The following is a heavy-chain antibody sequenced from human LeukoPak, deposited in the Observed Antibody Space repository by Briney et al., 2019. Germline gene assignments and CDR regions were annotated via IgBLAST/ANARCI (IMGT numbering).Heavy chain of an antibody. Sequence: SETLSLTCTVSGGSINNGDYYWSWIRQPPGKGLEWIGYISYSGSTYYNPSLKIRISISADTSKNQFSLKLSSATATDTAVYYCVRGADVWGQGTTVTVSS. J-gene: IGHJ6*02. V-gene: IGHV4-30-4*01. CDR1: GGSINNGDYY. CDR2: ISYSGST. CDR3: VRGADV.